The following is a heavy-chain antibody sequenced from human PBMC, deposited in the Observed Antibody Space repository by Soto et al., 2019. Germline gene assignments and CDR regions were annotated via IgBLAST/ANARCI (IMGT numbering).Heavy chain of an antibody. J-gene: IGHJ4*02. V-gene: IGHV3-30*18. CDR1: GFTFSSYG. Sequence: GGSLRLSCAASGFTFSSYGMHWVRQAPGKGLEWVAVISYDGSNKYYADSVKGRFTISRDNSKNTLYLQMNSLRAEDTAVYYCAKALVGLFVVVAAYDYWGQGTLVTVSS. CDR2: ISYDGSNK. D-gene: IGHD2-15*01. CDR3: AKALVGLFVVVAAYDY.